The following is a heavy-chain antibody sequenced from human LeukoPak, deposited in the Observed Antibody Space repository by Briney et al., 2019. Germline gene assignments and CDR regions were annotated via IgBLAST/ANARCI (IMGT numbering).Heavy chain of an antibody. V-gene: IGHV3-21*01. J-gene: IGHJ2*01. CDR2: ISSSSTSI. CDR3: ARDVGYDILTAFGL. D-gene: IGHD3-9*01. Sequence: TGGSLRLSCAASGFTFTSYSMNWVRQAPGTGLEWVSSISSSSTSIYYAASVRGRFTISRDNAKNSLYLQMSSLRAEDTAVYYCARDVGYDILTAFGLWSRGTLVTVSS. CDR1: GFTFTSYS.